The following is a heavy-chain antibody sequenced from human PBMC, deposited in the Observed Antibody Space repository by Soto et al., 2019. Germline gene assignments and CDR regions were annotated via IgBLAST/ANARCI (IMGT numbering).Heavy chain of an antibody. CDR2: ISPDNGDT. V-gene: IGHV1-18*01. CDR3: ARATQLSNRGVRGPFDP. D-gene: IGHD2-2*01. Sequence: QVQLVQSGADVKKPGASVKVSCKASGYTFTSYGISWVRQAPGQGLELVGWISPDNGDTNYAQKLQGRDTMTTDTVTSAAYMELRSLISDDTAVYYCARATQLSNRGVRGPFDPWGQGTLVTVSS. CDR1: GYTFTSYG. J-gene: IGHJ5*02.